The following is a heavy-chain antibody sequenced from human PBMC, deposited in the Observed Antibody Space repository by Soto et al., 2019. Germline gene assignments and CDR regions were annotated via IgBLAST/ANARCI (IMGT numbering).Heavy chain of an antibody. CDR1: GFTFSGFW. Sequence: EVQLVESGGGLVQPGGSLRLSCAASGFTFSGFWMHWVRQAPGKGLVWVSRSHSNGIETTYADSVQGRFTISRDNAKNTLYLQMNSLRAEDTAVYYCARVSIATPGRGIDHWGQGTLVTVSS. D-gene: IGHD6-13*01. CDR2: SHSNGIET. V-gene: IGHV3-74*01. J-gene: IGHJ5*02. CDR3: ARVSIATPGRGIDH.